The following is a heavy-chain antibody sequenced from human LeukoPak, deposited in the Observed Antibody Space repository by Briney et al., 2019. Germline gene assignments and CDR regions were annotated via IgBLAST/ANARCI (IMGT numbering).Heavy chain of an antibody. Sequence: VASVTVSCKVSGYTLTELSMHWVRQAPGKGLEWMGGFDPEDGETIYAQKFQGRVTMTEDTSTDTAYMELSSLRSEDTAVYYCATGNWNDVLPGYWGQGTLVTVSS. V-gene: IGHV1-24*01. CDR3: ATGNWNDVLPGY. CDR2: FDPEDGET. D-gene: IGHD1-1*01. CDR1: GYTLTELS. J-gene: IGHJ4*02.